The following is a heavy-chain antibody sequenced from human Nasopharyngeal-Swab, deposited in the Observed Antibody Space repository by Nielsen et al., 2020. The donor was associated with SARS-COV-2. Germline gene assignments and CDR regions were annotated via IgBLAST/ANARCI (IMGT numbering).Heavy chain of an antibody. J-gene: IGHJ6*02. CDR1: GGTFSSYA. CDR3: ARDYDYVWGSYPDYYYGMDV. D-gene: IGHD3-16*01. CDR2: IIPIFGTA. V-gene: IGHV1-69*13. Sequence: SVQVSCKASGGTFSSYAISWVRQAPGQGLEWMGGIIPIFGTANYAQKFQGRVTITGDESTSTAYMELSSLRSEDTAVYYCARDYDYVWGSYPDYYYGMDVWGQGTTVTVSS.